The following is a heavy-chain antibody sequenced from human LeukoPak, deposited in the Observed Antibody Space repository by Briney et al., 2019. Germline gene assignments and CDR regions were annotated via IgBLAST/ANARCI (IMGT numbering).Heavy chain of an antibody. Sequence: ASVKVSCKASGYTFTGYAMHWVRQAPGQRLEWMGWINAGNGNTKYSQEFQGRVTITRDTSTSTAYMELRSLRSDDTAVYYCARDVTSDAFDTWGQGTMVTVSS. J-gene: IGHJ3*02. V-gene: IGHV1-3*01. CDR1: GYTFTGYA. CDR3: ARDVTSDAFDT. CDR2: INAGNGNT.